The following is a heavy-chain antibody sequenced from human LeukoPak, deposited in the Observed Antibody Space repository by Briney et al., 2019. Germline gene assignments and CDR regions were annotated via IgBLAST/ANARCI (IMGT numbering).Heavy chain of an antibody. V-gene: IGHV3-30-3*02. CDR3: AKNVDTAKDGRGYFDY. Sequence: GRSLRLSCAASGFTFSSYAMHWVRQAPGKGLEWVAVISYDGSNKYYADSVKGRFTISRDNSKSTLYLQMNSLRAEDTAIYFCAKNVDTAKDGRGYFDYWGQGTLVTVSS. CDR2: ISYDGSNK. D-gene: IGHD5-18*01. J-gene: IGHJ4*02. CDR1: GFTFSSYA.